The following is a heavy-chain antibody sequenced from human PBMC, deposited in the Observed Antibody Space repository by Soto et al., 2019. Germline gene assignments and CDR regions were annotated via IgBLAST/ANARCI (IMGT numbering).Heavy chain of an antibody. J-gene: IGHJ2*01. CDR1: GFTFSSYW. Sequence: EVQLVESGGGLVQPGGSLRLSCAASGFTFSSYWMTWVRQAPGKGLEWVANIKQDGSKKYYVDSVKGRFTISRDNAKNSLYLQMRSLRAGGPAVYFCAKRVWYFDLWGRGTLVTVSS. CDR3: AKRVWYFDL. V-gene: IGHV3-7*01. CDR2: IKQDGSKK.